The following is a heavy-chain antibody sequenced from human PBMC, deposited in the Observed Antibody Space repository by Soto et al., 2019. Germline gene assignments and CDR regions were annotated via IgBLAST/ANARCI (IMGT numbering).Heavy chain of an antibody. D-gene: IGHD5-12*01. V-gene: IGHV3-64*07. CDR3: ARDGPDGFTFDY. J-gene: IGHJ4*02. Sequence: EVHLVESGGGLVQPEGSLRLSCVASGFTFSTYAMHWVRQAPGKGLEYVSAILGNGNSPYYADSVKGRFTISRDNSKNTLYLQMDSLRPEDVALYYCARDGPDGFTFDYWGQGTLVTVSS. CDR1: GFTFSTYA. CDR2: ILGNGNSP.